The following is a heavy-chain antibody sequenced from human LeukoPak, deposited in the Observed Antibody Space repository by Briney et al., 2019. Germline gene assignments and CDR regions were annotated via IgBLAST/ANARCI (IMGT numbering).Heavy chain of an antibody. V-gene: IGHV1-69*05. J-gene: IGHJ6*03. Sequence: SGNVACKPSARTLSTYSISWVRQAPEQGLEWMGGTIPIFGTANYAQKFQGRVTITTDESTSTAYMELSSLRSEDTAVYYCARDLGTVRLVESYYYYYMDVWGKGTTVTVSS. D-gene: IGHD3-10*01. CDR1: ARTLSTYS. CDR3: ARDLGTVRLVESYYYYYMDV. CDR2: TIPIFGTA.